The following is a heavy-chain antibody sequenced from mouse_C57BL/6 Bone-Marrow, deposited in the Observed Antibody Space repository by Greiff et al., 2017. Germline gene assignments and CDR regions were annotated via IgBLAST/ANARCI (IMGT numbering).Heavy chain of an antibody. CDR1: GYTFTSYW. D-gene: IGHD1-1*01. CDR3: ARERDYYGSSYAWFAY. CDR2: IDPSDSYT. V-gene: IGHV1-69*01. J-gene: IGHJ3*01. Sequence: QVQLQQPGAELVMPGASVKLSCKASGYTFTSYWMHWVKPRPGQGLEWIGEIDPSDSYTNYNQKFKGKSTLTVDKSSSTASMQLSSLTAEEYAVYYWARERDYYGSSYAWFAYWGQGTLVTVSA.